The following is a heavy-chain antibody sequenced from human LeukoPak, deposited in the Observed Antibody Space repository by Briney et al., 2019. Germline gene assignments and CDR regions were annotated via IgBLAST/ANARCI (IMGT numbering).Heavy chain of an antibody. J-gene: IGHJ4*02. CDR1: GGSISTYY. CDR3: ARAPGIRYYFDY. Sequence: SETLPLTCTVSGGSISTYYWSWIRQPPGKGLEWIGYIYYSGSTNYNPSLKSRVTTSVDTSKNQFSLKLSSVTAADTAVYFCARAPGIRYYFDYWGQGTLVTVSS. CDR2: IYYSGST. V-gene: IGHV4-59*01. D-gene: IGHD3-10*01.